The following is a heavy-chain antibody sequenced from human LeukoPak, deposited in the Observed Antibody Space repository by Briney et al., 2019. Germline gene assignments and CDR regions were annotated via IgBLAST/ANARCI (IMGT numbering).Heavy chain of an antibody. CDR3: AAGGSGSYPYDAFDI. CDR2: IYYSGST. D-gene: IGHD3-10*01. J-gene: IGHJ3*02. CDR1: GGSVSSGSYY. V-gene: IGHV4-61*01. Sequence: SETLSLTCTVSGGSVSSGSYYWSWIRHPPGKGLEWIGYIYYSGSTNYNPSLKSRVTISVDTSKNQFSLKLSSVTAADTAVYHCAAGGSGSYPYDAFDIWGQGTMVTVSS.